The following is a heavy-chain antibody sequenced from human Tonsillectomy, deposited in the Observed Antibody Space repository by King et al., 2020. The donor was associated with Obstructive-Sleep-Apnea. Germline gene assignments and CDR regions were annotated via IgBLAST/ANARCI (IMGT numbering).Heavy chain of an antibody. CDR1: GGSISSYS. CDR2: LYYSGIT. D-gene: IGHD3-10*01. CDR3: ARLIITMIRGVIITGFFDY. V-gene: IGHV4-59*01. Sequence: QLQESGPGLVKPSETLSLTCTVSGGSISSYSWSGIRQPPGKGLEWIGDLYYSGITNYSSSLKSRVSISADTSKNQFSLKLSSVTVADTAVYYCARLIITMIRGVIITGFFDYWGQGTLVTVSS. J-gene: IGHJ4*02.